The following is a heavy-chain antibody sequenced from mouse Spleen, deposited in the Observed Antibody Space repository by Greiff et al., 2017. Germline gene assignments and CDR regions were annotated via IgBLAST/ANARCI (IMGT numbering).Heavy chain of an antibody. V-gene: IGHV5-9-3*01. CDR2: ISSGGGNT. CDR1: GFTFSNYA. J-gene: IGHJ4*01. D-gene: IGHD2-14*01. Sequence: EVQWVESGGGLVKLGGSLKLSCAASGFTFSNYAMSWVRQTPEKRLEWVATISSGGGNTYYPDSVKGRFTISRDNAKNTLYLQMSSLKSEDTAMYYCARAYYRYDGGYALDYWGQGTSFTVSS. CDR3: ARAYYRYDGGYALDY.